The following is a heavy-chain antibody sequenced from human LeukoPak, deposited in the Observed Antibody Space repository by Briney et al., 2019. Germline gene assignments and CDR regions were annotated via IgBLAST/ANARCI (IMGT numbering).Heavy chain of an antibody. D-gene: IGHD4-17*01. V-gene: IGHV4-59*02. CDR1: GDSVSIYY. CDR3: ARGRPDPVTLDY. J-gene: IGHJ4*02. CDR2: IYYSGST. Sequence: PSETLSLTCTVSGDSVSIYYWSWIRQPPGKGLEWIGYIYYSGSTNYNPSLKSRVTISVDTSKNQFSLKLSSVTAADTAVYYCARGRPDPVTLDYWGQGTLVTVSS.